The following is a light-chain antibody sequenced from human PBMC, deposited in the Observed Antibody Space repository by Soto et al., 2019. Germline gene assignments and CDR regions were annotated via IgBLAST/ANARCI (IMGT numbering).Light chain of an antibody. CDR3: HHYSRSPPYT. V-gene: IGKV3-20*01. CDR2: GAS. CDR1: QSVSNND. Sequence: EIVLTQSPDTLSLSPGERATVSCRASQSVSNNDLAWYQQRPGQAPRLVLYGASTRPTGIPDRFSGSGSGTEFTLTISRLEPEDFAVYYCHHYSRSPPYTFGQGTKLEIK. J-gene: IGKJ2*01.